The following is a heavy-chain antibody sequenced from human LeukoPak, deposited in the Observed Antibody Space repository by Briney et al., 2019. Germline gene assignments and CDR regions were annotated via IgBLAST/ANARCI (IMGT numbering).Heavy chain of an antibody. CDR1: GGTFSSYA. V-gene: IGHV1-69*06. J-gene: IGHJ4*02. CDR2: IIPIFGTA. CDR3: ARDLTGYSSGWYYFDY. Sequence: SVKVSCKASGGTFSSYAISWVRQAPGQGLEWMGGIIPIFGTANYAQKFQGRVTITADKSTSTAYMELSSLRSEDTAVYYCARDLTGYSSGWYYFDYRGQGTLVTVSS. D-gene: IGHD6-19*01.